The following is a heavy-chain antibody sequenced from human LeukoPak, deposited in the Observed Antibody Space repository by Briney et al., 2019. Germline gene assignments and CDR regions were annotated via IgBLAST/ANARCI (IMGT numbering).Heavy chain of an antibody. D-gene: IGHD3-22*01. J-gene: IGHJ4*02. CDR1: GGSISSGGYS. V-gene: IGHV4-30-2*01. CDR2: IYHSGST. Sequence: SETLSLTCAVSGGSISSGGYSWSWIRQPPGKGLEWIGYIYHSGSTYYNPSLKSRVTISVDRSKNQFSLKLSSVTAADTAVYYCARGESVKHDNYNIFDYWGQGTLVTVSS. CDR3: ARGESVKHDNYNIFDY.